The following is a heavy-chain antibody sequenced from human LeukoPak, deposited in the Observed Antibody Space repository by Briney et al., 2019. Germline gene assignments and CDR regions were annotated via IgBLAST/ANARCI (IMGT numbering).Heavy chain of an antibody. CDR3: ARDPRYSSSWYYFDY. CDR1: GFTFSSYS. CDR2: ISSSSSYI. D-gene: IGHD6-13*01. Sequence: GGSLRLSCAASGFTFSSYSMNWVRQAPGKGLEWVSSISSSSSYIYYADSVKGRFTISRDNAKNSLYLQMNSLRAEDTAVYYCARDPRYSSSWYYFDYWGQGTLVTVSS. J-gene: IGHJ4*02. V-gene: IGHV3-21*01.